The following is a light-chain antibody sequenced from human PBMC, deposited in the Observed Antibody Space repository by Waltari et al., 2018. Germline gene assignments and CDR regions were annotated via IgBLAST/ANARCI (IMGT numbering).Light chain of an antibody. Sequence: DFVLTQSPLSLPVTLGQPASISCRSRQSLVLGDGNTYLNWFQQRPGQWPRRIIYKVSDRDSGVPDRFSGSGSGTDFTLKISRVEAEDVGIYYCMQGSHWPYTFGQGTKLEI. CDR2: KVS. V-gene: IGKV2-30*02. CDR3: MQGSHWPYT. J-gene: IGKJ2*01. CDR1: QSLVLGDGNTY.